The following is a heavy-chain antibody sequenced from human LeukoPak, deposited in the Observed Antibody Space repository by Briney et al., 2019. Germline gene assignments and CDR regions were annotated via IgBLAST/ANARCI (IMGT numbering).Heavy chain of an antibody. J-gene: IGHJ4*02. CDR2: FYHSGT. CDR3: ARGWRGDHFDY. CDR1: GDSMSTSY. D-gene: IGHD3-16*01. Sequence: SETLSLTCTVSGDSMSTSYWSWIRQPLGKGLEWIGYFYHSGTDYNPSLKSRVTISGDMSNNQFSLKLSTVTAADTAIYYCARGWRGDHFDYWGQGTLVSVSS. V-gene: IGHV4-59*01.